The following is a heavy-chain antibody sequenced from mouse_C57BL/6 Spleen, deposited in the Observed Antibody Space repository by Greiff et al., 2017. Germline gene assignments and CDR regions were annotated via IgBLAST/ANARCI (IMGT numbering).Heavy chain of an antibody. CDR2: IYPGSGNT. D-gene: IGHD2-3*01. CDR1: GYTFTDYY. CDR3: AREGIYDGYGFAY. Sequence: VQLVESGAELVRPGASVKLSCKASGYTFTDYYINWVKQRPGQGLEWIARIYPGSGNTYYNEKFKGKATLTAEKSSSTAYMQLSSLTSEDSAVYFCAREGIYDGYGFAYWGQGTLVTVSA. V-gene: IGHV1-76*01. J-gene: IGHJ3*01.